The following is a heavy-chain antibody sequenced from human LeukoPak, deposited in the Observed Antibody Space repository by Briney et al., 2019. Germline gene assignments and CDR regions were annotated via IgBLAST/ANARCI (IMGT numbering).Heavy chain of an antibody. V-gene: IGHV3-23*01. CDR3: AKDTSPIYYYYGMDV. Sequence: PGGSLRLSCAASRFTFSSYAMSWVRQAPGNGLEWVSAISGSGGSTYYADSVKGRFTISRDNSKNTLYLQMNSLRAEDTAVYYCAKDTSPIYYYYGMDVWGQGTTVTVSS. D-gene: IGHD2-2*01. CDR1: RFTFSSYA. J-gene: IGHJ6*02. CDR2: ISGSGGST.